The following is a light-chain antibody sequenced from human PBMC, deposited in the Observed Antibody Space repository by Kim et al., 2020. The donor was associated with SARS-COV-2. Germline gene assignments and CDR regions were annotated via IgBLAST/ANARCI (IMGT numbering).Light chain of an antibody. CDR2: KDS. CDR3: QSADSSGTFGV. CDR1: ALPKQY. Sequence: SYELTQPPSVPVSPGQTARITCSGDALPKQYAYWYQQKPGQAPVLVIYKDSERPSGIPERFSGSSSGTTVTLTISGVQAEDEADYYCQSADSSGTFGVFGGGTQLTVL. V-gene: IGLV3-25*03. J-gene: IGLJ2*01.